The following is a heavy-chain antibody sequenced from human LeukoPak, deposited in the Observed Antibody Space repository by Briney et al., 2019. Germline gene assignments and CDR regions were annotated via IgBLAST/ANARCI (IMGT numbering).Heavy chain of an antibody. J-gene: IGHJ4*02. Sequence: GGSLRLSCAASGFTFSNHGMNWVRQAPGKGLEWLSGVSPPGGGTYYADSVKGRFTISRDNSKNTLYLQMNSLRAEDTAVYYCAKEGSSDSSGYYINWGQGTLVTVSS. CDR1: GFTFSNHG. CDR3: AKEGSSDSSGYYIN. D-gene: IGHD3-22*01. V-gene: IGHV3-23*01. CDR2: VSPPGGGT.